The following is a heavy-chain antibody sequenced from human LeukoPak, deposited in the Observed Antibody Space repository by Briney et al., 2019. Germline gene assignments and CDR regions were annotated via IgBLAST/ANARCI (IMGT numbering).Heavy chain of an antibody. V-gene: IGHV4-59*01. CDR3: ARGRVSSSTWYSTYYYYFYMDV. Sequence: SETLSLTCSVSDDSITMYYWTWIRQPPGKGLEWIGHVDHTGSTNFNPSLNGRVSISRDTTKNLFSLRLRSVTAADTAVYFCARGRVSSSTWYSTYYYYFYMDVWGKGTTVTVSS. CDR1: DDSITMYY. CDR2: VDHTGST. D-gene: IGHD1-1*01. J-gene: IGHJ6*03.